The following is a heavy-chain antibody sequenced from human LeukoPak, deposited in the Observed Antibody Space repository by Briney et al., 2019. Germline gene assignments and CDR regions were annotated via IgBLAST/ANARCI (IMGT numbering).Heavy chain of an antibody. CDR3: ARDLSGSYMSDY. CDR1: GFTFSNYA. D-gene: IGHD3-10*01. Sequence: GRSLRPSCAASGFTFSNYAMHWARQAPGEGLEWVAFISHDRSNNCHADSVKGRFTISRDNSKNTLYLQMNSLTDEDTAVYYCARDLSGSYMSDYWCQGNLVTVSS. V-gene: IGHV3-30-3*01. J-gene: IGHJ4*02. CDR2: ISHDRSNN.